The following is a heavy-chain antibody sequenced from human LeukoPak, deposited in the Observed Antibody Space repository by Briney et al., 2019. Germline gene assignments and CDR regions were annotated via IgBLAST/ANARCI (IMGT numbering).Heavy chain of an antibody. CDR2: IYDSGST. D-gene: IGHD7-27*01. J-gene: IGHJ4*02. V-gene: IGHV4-59*01. Sequence: SETLSLTCTVSGGSIRSYYWNWIRQPPGKGLEWIGYIYDSGSTNYNPSLKSRVTISVDTSKNRFSLRLRSVTAADTAVYYCARTVGANWDLFDYWGQGTLVTVSS. CDR3: ARTVGANWDLFDY. CDR1: GGSIRSYY.